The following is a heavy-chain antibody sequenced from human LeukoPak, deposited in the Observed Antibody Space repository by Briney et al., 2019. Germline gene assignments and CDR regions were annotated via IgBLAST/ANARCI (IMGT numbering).Heavy chain of an antibody. CDR1: GFTVSSNY. Sequence: GGSLRLSCAASGFTVSSNYMSWVRQAPGKGLEWVSVIYSGGSTYYADSVKGRFTISRDNSKNTLYLQMNSLRAEDTAVYYCAKGPHSSGWYRGAFDIWGRGTMVTVSS. D-gene: IGHD6-19*01. J-gene: IGHJ3*02. CDR3: AKGPHSSGWYRGAFDI. V-gene: IGHV3-53*01. CDR2: IYSGGST.